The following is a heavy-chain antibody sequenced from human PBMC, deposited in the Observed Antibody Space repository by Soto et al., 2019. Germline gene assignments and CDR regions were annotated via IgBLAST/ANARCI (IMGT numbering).Heavy chain of an antibody. CDR3: AKREYSAYAVI. D-gene: IGHD5-12*01. CDR2: IYPGDSDT. J-gene: IGHJ4*02. Sequence: GESLKISCKGSGYSFTTNWIGWVRQMPGKGLEWMGIIYPGDSDTRYSPSFQGQVTISADRSISTASLQWTSLKASDSAIYYCAKREYSAYAVIWRQGTLVTVSS. V-gene: IGHV5-51*01. CDR1: GYSFTTNW.